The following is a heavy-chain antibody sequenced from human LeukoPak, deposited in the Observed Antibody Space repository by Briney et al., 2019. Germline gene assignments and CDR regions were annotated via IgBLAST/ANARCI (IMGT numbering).Heavy chain of an antibody. D-gene: IGHD6-13*01. V-gene: IGHV4-59*01. CDR2: IYYSGST. CDR3: ARRVHSSSWSSYFDY. J-gene: IGHJ4*02. CDR1: GGSISSYY. Sequence: KASETLSLTCTVSGGSISSYYWSWIRQPPGKGLEWIGYIYYSGSTNYNPSLKSRVTISVDTSKNQFSLKLSSVTAADTAVYYCARRVHSSSWSSYFDYWGQETLVTVSS.